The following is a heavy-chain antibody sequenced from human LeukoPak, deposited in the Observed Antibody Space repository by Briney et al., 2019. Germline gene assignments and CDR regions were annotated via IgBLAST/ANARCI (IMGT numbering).Heavy chain of an antibody. J-gene: IGHJ4*02. CDR3: ARDGAHDYGDYDFDY. Sequence: GGSLRLSCAASGFTVSSNYMGWVRQAPGKGLEWVSVIYSGGSTYYADSVKGRFTISRDNSKNTLYLQMNSLRAEDTAVYYCARDGAHDYGDYDFDYWGQGTLVTVSS. CDR2: IYSGGST. D-gene: IGHD4-17*01. V-gene: IGHV3-66*02. CDR1: GFTVSSNY.